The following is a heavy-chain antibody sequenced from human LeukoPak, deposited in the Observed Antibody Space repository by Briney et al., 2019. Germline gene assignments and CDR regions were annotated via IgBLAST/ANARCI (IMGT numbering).Heavy chain of an antibody. CDR2: INHSGST. V-gene: IGHV4-34*01. J-gene: IGHJ3*02. CDR1: GGSFSGYY. D-gene: IGHD1-26*01. Sequence: PSQTLSLTCAVYGGSFSGYYWSWIRQPLGKGLEWIGEINHSGSTHYNPSLKSRVTISVDTSKNQFSLKVSSVTAADTAVYHCARWTLRVGVSRADAFDIWGQGTMVTVSS. CDR3: ARWTLRVGVSRADAFDI.